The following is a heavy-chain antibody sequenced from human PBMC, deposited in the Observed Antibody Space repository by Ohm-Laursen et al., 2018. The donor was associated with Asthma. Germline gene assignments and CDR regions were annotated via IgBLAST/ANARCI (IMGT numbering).Heavy chain of an antibody. CDR1: GASFSTYY. Sequence: PSETLSLTCTLSGASFSTYYWGWIRQPPGKGLEWVGYIYSTGSTNYNPSLESRVTISGDTSKNQFSLNLSFVTAADTAMYYCARGPMHDYYFDTWGQGTLVTVSS. J-gene: IGHJ4*02. CDR3: ARGPMHDYYFDT. CDR2: IYSTGST. V-gene: IGHV4-4*08. D-gene: IGHD1-1*01.